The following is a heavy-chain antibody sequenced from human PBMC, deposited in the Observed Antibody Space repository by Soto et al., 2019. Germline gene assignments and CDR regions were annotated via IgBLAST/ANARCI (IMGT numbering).Heavy chain of an antibody. CDR3: VSRRSRGRALLFDP. D-gene: IGHD1-26*01. CDR2: IYYSGST. V-gene: IGHV4-30-4*01. CDR1: GGSISSGDYY. Sequence: PSETLSLTCTVSGGSISSGDYYWSWIRQPPGKGLEWIGYIYYSGSTYYNPSLKSRVTISVDTSKNQFSLKLSSVTAADTAVYYCVSRRSRGRALLFDPRGQRTPVTVSS. J-gene: IGHJ5*02.